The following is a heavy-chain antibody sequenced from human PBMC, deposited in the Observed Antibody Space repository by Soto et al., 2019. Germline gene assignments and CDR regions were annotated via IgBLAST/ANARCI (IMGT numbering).Heavy chain of an antibody. CDR3: ARFSDSAIGDNWFDP. J-gene: IGHJ5*02. CDR2: ICYSGST. V-gene: IGHV4-30-4*01. CDR1: GGSISSGDYY. Sequence: PSETLSLTCTVSGGSISSGDYYWSWIRQPPGKGLEWIGYICYSGSTYYNPSLKSRVTISVDTSKNQFSLKLSSVTAADTAVYYCARFSDSAIGDNWFDPWGQGTLVTVSS.